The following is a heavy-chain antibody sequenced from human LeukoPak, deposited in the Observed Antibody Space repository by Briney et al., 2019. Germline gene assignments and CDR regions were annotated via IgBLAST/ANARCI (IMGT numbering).Heavy chain of an antibody. D-gene: IGHD6-13*01. V-gene: IGHV3-30*02. CDR3: AKSGSGSSSWFPY. Sequence: PGGSLRLSCAASGFTFGTYGMHWVRQAPGKGLEWVAFIPYDGVNKYYADSVKGRFTISRDNSKNTLYLPMNSLRGEDTAVYYCAKSGSGSSSWFPYWGQGTLVTVSS. CDR2: IPYDGVNK. CDR1: GFTFGTYG. J-gene: IGHJ4*02.